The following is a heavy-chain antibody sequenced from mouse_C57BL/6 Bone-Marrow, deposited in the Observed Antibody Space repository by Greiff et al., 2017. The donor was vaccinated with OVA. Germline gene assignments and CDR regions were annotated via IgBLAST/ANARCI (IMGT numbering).Heavy chain of an antibody. D-gene: IGHD2-1*01. CDR1: GYTFTSYW. CDR2: IYPGSGST. V-gene: IGHV1-55*01. Sequence: QVHVKQPGAELVKPGASVKMSCKASGYTFTSYWITWVKQRPGQGLEWIGDIYPGSGSTNYHEKFKSKATLTVDPSSSTAYMQLSSLTSEDSAVYYCARDLLWHYWYFNVWGTGTTVTVSS. J-gene: IGHJ1*03. CDR3: ARDLLWHYWYFNV.